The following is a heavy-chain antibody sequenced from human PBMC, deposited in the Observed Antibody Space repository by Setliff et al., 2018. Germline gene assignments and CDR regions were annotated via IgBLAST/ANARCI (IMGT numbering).Heavy chain of an antibody. CDR1: GGSISSSSYY. V-gene: IGHV4-39*01. Sequence: SETLSLTCTVSGGSISSSSYYWGWIRQPPGKGLEWIGSIYYSGSTYYNPSLKSRVTISVDTSKNQFSLKLSSVTAADTAVYNCARQVVGARIDYYYMDVWGKGTTVTVSS. CDR2: IYYSGST. D-gene: IGHD1-26*01. J-gene: IGHJ6*03. CDR3: ARQVVGARIDYYYMDV.